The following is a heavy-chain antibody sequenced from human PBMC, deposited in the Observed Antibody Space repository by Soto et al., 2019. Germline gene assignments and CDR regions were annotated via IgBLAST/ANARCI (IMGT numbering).Heavy chain of an antibody. CDR3: AREGYSGQD. J-gene: IGHJ4*02. V-gene: IGHV4-59*01. Sequence: SETLSLTCTVSGGSISSYHWSWIRQPPGNGLEWIGYIYYSGSTNYNPSPKSRVTISVDTSKNQFSLKLSSVTAADTAVYYCAREGYSGQDWGQGTLVTVS. CDR1: GGSISSYH. D-gene: IGHD5-12*01. CDR2: IYYSGST.